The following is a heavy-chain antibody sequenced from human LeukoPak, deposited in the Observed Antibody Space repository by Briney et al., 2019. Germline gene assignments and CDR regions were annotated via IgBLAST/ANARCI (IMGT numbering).Heavy chain of an antibody. CDR1: GFTFSNYA. CDR3: AKYYVWGSYRPLYFDY. Sequence: GGSLRLSCAASGFTFSNYAMNWVRQAPGKGLEWVSAISGSGGSTYYADSVKGRFTISRDDSKNTLYLQMNSLRAEDTAVYYCAKYYVWGSYRPLYFDYWGQGTLVTVSS. CDR2: ISGSGGST. V-gene: IGHV3-23*01. D-gene: IGHD3-16*02. J-gene: IGHJ4*02.